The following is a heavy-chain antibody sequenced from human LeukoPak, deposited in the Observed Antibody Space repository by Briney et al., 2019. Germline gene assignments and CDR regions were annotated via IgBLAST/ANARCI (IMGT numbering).Heavy chain of an antibody. CDR2: ISGSGGST. Sequence: GGSLRLSCAASGFTFSSYTMSWVRQAPGKGLEWVSAISGSGGSTYYADSVKGRFTISRDNSKNTLYLQMNSLRAEDAAVYYCAKGYIIAGRQWYLDLWGRGTLVGVSS. V-gene: IGHV3-23*01. J-gene: IGHJ2*01. CDR1: GFTFSSYT. D-gene: IGHD6-13*01. CDR3: AKGYIIAGRQWYLDL.